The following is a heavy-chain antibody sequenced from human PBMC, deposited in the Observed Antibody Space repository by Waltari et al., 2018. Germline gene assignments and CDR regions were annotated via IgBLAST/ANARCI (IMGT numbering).Heavy chain of an antibody. CDR1: GYSISSGYY. CDR3: ARPDYDILGFDP. D-gene: IGHD3-9*01. Sequence: VQLQESGPGLVKPSETLSLTCAVSGYSISSGYYWGWIRQPPGKGLVWVSRINSDGSSTSYADTVKGRVTNSRDNSKNTLYLQMNSLRAEDTAVYYCARPDYDILGFDPWGQGTLVTVSS. CDR2: INSDGSST. J-gene: IGHJ5*02. V-gene: IGHV3-74*01.